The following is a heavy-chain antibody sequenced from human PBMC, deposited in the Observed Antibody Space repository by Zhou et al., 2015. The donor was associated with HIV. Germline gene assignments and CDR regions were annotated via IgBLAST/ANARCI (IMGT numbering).Heavy chain of an antibody. V-gene: IGHV1-69*01. CDR3: ASGGYQLRWVVMNYFDY. CDR1: GGTFSSYA. Sequence: QVQLVQSGAEVKKPGSSVKVSCKASGGTFSSYAISWVRQAPGQGLEWMGGIIPIFGTANYAQKFQGRVTITADESTSTAYMELSSLRSEDTAVYYCASGGYQLRWVVMNYFDYWGQGTLVTVSS. D-gene: IGHD2-2*01. J-gene: IGHJ4*02. CDR2: IIPIFGTA.